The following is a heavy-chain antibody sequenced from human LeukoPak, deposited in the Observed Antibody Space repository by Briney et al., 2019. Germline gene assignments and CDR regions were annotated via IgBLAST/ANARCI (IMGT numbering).Heavy chain of an antibody. V-gene: IGHV1-2*02. CDR2: INPDSGGT. J-gene: IGHJ4*02. Sequence: ASVNVSCKASGYTFTAYFMHWVRQAPGQGLEWMGWINPDSGGTNYAQKFQGRDTMTRDTYISTAYMELSGLRSDDTAVYYCARAYFGYVSGSNFDYWGQGTLVTVSS. CDR1: GYTFTAYF. D-gene: IGHD3-10*01. CDR3: ARAYFGYVSGSNFDY.